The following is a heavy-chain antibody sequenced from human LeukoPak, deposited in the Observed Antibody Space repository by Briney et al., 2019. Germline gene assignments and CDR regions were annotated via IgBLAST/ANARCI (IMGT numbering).Heavy chain of an antibody. D-gene: IGHD3-16*01. V-gene: IGHV3-9*01. CDR2: ISWNSGSI. CDR3: AKEGDAFDY. CDR1: GFTFDDYA. J-gene: IGHJ4*02. Sequence: GGSLRLSCAASGFTFDDYAMYWVRQAPGKGLEWVSGISWNSGSIGYADSVKGRFTISRDNAKNSLYLQMNSLRAEDTALYYCAKEGDAFDYWGQGTLVTVSS.